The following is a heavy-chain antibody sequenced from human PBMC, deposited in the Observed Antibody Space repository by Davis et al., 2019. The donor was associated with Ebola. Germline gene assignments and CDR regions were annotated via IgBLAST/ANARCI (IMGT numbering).Heavy chain of an antibody. Sequence: ASVKVSCKASGYPFTGYYLHWVRQAPGQGLEWMGWIHPNTGGTNYAQKFQGRDTMTRDTSINTAYMQLTRLTSDDTAVYYCARPDSSGWPYFHYWGQGTLVTVSS. CDR2: IHPNTGGT. J-gene: IGHJ4*02. D-gene: IGHD6-19*01. CDR1: GYPFTGYY. V-gene: IGHV1-2*02. CDR3: ARPDSSGWPYFHY.